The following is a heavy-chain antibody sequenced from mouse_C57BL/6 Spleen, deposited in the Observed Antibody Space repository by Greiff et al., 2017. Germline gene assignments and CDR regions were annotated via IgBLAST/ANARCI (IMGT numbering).Heavy chain of an antibody. J-gene: IGHJ3*01. Sequence: QVHVKQPGAELVKPGASVKVSCKASGYAFTSYWMDWVKQRPGQGLEWIGRIHPADSGTNYNQKFKGKATLTVDKSSSTAYMQLSSLTSEDSAVYFCAIGGDGYFAWFAYWGPGTLVTVSA. CDR3: AIGGDGYFAWFAY. D-gene: IGHD2-3*01. CDR2: IHPADSGT. CDR1: GYAFTSYW. V-gene: IGHV1-74*01.